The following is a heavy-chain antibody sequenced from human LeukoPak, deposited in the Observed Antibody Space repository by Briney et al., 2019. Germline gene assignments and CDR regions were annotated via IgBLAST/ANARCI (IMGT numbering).Heavy chain of an antibody. Sequence: GGSLRLSCAASGFTVSSSYMSWVRQAPGKGLEWVSIIHRSGNTHYADYVEGRFTISKDTSKNTLYLQMSGLRVEDTAVYYCARDFESGASVFDNWGQGTLVTVSS. D-gene: IGHD1-26*01. V-gene: IGHV3-66*01. J-gene: IGHJ4*02. CDR2: IHRSGNT. CDR3: ARDFESGASVFDN. CDR1: GFTVSSSY.